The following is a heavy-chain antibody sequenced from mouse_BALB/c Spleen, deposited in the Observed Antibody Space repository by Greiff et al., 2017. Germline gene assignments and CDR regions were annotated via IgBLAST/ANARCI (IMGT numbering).Heavy chain of an antibody. V-gene: IGHV2-6-5*01. CDR2: IWGGGST. CDR1: GFSLTDYG. Sequence: VHLVESGPGLVAPSQSLSITCTVSGFSLTDYGVSWIRQPPGKGLEWLGVIWGGGSTYYNSALKSRLSISKDNSKSQVFLKMNSLQTDDTAMYYCAKSLYGNYWFDYWGQGTTLTGSS. J-gene: IGHJ2*01. CDR3: AKSLYGNYWFDY. D-gene: IGHD2-10*02.